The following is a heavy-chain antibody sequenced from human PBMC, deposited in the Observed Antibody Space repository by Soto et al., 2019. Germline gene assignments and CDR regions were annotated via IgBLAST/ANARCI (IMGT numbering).Heavy chain of an antibody. Sequence: GGSLRLSCTASGFTFSSYAMHWVRQAPGKGLEWVAVISYDGSNKYYADSVKGRFTISRDNSKNTLYLQMNSLRAEDTAVYYCAREIERLLGFWGQGTLVTVSS. D-gene: IGHD3-3*01. CDR3: AREIERLLGF. CDR2: ISYDGSNK. V-gene: IGHV3-30-3*01. CDR1: GFTFSSYA. J-gene: IGHJ4*02.